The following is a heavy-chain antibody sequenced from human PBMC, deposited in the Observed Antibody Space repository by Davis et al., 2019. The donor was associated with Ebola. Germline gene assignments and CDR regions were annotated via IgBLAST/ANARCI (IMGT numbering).Heavy chain of an antibody. V-gene: IGHV1-46*01. CDR1: GGTFSSHT. D-gene: IGHD6-13*01. Sequence: AASVKVSCKVTGGTFSSHTISWVRQAPGQGLEWMGMINPNDGRTIYAQKFQGRVTVTRDTSTTTAYMELSSLRSEDTAVYFCARLSSTWSSLYGMDVWGQGTTVTVSS. J-gene: IGHJ6*02. CDR2: INPNDGRT. CDR3: ARLSSTWSSLYGMDV.